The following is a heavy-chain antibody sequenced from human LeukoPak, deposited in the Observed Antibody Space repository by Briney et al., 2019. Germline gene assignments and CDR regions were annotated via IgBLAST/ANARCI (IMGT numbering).Heavy chain of an antibody. D-gene: IGHD5-18*01. CDR2: ISSSSSYI. V-gene: IGHV3-21*01. Sequence: GGSLRLSCAASGFTFSSYSMNWVRQAPGKGLEWVSSISSSSSYIYYADSVKGRFTISRDNAKNSLYLQMNSLRAEDTAVYYCAKWEGYSCGYLSAFDIWGQGTMVTVSS. CDR1: GFTFSSYS. J-gene: IGHJ3*02. CDR3: AKWEGYSCGYLSAFDI.